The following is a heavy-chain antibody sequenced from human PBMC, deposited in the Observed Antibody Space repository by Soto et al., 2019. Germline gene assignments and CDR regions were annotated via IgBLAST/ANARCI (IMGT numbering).Heavy chain of an antibody. CDR2: IYSGGST. CDR3: AIARPHPLASSSWYSGIDY. V-gene: IGHV3-66*01. J-gene: IGHJ4*02. Sequence: GSLRLSCAASGFTVSSNYMSWVRQAPGKGLEWVSVIYSGGSTYYADSVKGRFTISRDNSKNTLYLQMNSLRAEDTAVYYCAIARPHPLASSSWYSGIDYWGQGTLVTVSS. D-gene: IGHD6-13*01. CDR1: GFTVSSNY.